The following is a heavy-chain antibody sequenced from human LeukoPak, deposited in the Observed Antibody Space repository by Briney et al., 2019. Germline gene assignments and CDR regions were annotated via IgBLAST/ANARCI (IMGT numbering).Heavy chain of an antibody. Sequence: GSLRLSCAASGFTFSSHVMNWVRQAPGKGLEWVSSISSSGRYLYYADSVRGRFTISRDNAKNSLYLELNSLRAEDTAIYYCARATFIVEATTTGAFDVWGQGTLVTVSS. D-gene: IGHD3-22*01. V-gene: IGHV3-21*06. J-gene: IGHJ3*01. CDR1: GFTFSSHV. CDR3: ARATFIVEATTTGAFDV. CDR2: ISSSGRYL.